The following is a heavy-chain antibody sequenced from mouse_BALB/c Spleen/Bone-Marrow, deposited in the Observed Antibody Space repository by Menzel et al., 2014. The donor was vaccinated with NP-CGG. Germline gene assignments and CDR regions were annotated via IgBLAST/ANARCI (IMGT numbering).Heavy chain of an antibody. D-gene: IGHD1-1*01. Sequence: QVQLQQSGPELVRPGVSVKISCKGSGYTLTDYAMHWVKQSHAKSLEWIGVISMYSGKANYNQKFKGKATMTVDKSSSTAYMELARLTSEDSAIYYCARSATVVVGYWFFDAWGADTNVDVST. CDR1: GYTLTDYA. V-gene: IGHV1-67*01. J-gene: IGHJ1*01. CDR2: ISMYSGKA. CDR3: ARSATVVVGYWFFDA.